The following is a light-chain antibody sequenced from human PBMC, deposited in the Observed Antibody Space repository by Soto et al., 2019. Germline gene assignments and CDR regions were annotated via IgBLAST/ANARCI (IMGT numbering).Light chain of an antibody. CDR2: DAS. V-gene: IGKV1-5*01. CDR3: QQYNDKWT. CDR1: QSISSW. J-gene: IGKJ1*01. Sequence: DIQMTQSPSTLSASVGDRVTITCRASQSISSWLAWYQQKPGKAPKLLLYDASALESGVPSRFSGSGYGTEFSLTISSLQPDDFATYYCQQYNDKWTFGQGTKVEIK.